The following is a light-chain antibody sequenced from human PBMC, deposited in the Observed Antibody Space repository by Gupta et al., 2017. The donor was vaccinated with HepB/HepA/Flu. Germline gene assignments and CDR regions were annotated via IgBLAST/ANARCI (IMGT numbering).Light chain of an antibody. CDR2: EDY. CDR1: SSNIGNNF. Sequence: QSVLTQPPSVSASPGQKVSISCSGSSSNIGNNFVAWYQHLPGTAPKLLIYEDYRRSSVVPERFSGSKCGTAATMDSAGHQTGDEADYYCLTWDDTGTNEVVGGGTRLTVL. J-gene: IGLJ2*01. CDR3: LTWDDTGTNEV. V-gene: IGLV1-51*02.